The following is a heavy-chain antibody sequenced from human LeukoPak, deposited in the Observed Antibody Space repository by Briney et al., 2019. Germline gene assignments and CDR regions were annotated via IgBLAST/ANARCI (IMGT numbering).Heavy chain of an antibody. V-gene: IGHV3-53*01. CDR3: ARERIVVVPAAMITGYVDPNWFDP. CDR1: GFTVSSNY. Sequence: GGSLRLSCAASGFTVSSNYMSWVRQAPGKGLEWVSVIYSGGSTYYADPVKGRFTISKDNAKNTLYLQMNSLRAEDTAVYYCARERIVVVPAAMITGYVDPNWFDPWGQGTLVTVSS. CDR2: IYSGGST. D-gene: IGHD2-2*01. J-gene: IGHJ5*02.